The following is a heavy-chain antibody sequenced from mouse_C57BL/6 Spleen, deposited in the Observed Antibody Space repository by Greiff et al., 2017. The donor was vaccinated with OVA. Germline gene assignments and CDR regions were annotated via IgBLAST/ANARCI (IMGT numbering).Heavy chain of an antibody. CDR3: ASLCGSRGFDY. CDR1: GYTFTSYW. V-gene: IGHV1-50*01. Sequence: QVQLQQPGAELVKPGASVKLSCKASGYTFTSYWMQWVKQRPGQGLEWIGEIDPSVSYTNYNQKFKGKATLTVDTSSSTAYMQLSSLTSEDSAVCYCASLCGSRGFDYWGKGTLVTVSA. CDR2: IDPSVSYT. D-gene: IGHD1-1*01. J-gene: IGHJ3*01.